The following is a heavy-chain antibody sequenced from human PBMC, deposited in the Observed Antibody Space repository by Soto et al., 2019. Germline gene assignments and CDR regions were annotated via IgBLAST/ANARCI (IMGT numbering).Heavy chain of an antibody. J-gene: IGHJ6*02. CDR1: GYTFTGYY. CDR3: ARAAGTYYYYGMDV. Sequence: VASVKVSCKASGYTFTGYYMHWVRQAPGQGLEWMGWINPNSGGTNYAQKFQGWVTMTRDTSISTAYMELSRLRSDDTAVYYCARAAGTYYYYGMDVWGQGTTVTVSS. D-gene: IGHD6-13*01. V-gene: IGHV1-2*04. CDR2: INPNSGGT.